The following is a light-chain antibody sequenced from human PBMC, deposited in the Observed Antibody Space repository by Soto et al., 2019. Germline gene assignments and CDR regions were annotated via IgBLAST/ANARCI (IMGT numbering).Light chain of an antibody. CDR3: GSYTSTDTPFV. J-gene: IGLJ1*01. CDR1: RTDVGGYNY. CDR2: EVS. V-gene: IGLV2-14*01. Sequence: QSVLSQPSSVSGSPGHLITISGTVTRTDVGGYNYVSWYQHHPGKGPKLIIYEVSNRPSGVSDRFSGSKSGNKASLIISNLEAEDESDYYCGSYTSTDTPFVLGTGTKVTVL.